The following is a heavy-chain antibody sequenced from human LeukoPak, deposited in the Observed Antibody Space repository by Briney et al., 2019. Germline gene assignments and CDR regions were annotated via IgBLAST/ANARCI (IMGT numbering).Heavy chain of an antibody. CDR2: INHSGST. J-gene: IGHJ3*01. CDR3: ARHDGSSWYYAFDV. Sequence: EPSETLSLTCAVYGGSFSGYYWSWIRQPPGKGLEWIGEINHSGSTNYNPSLKSRVTISVDTSKNQFSLKLSSVTAADTAVYYCARHDGSSWYYAFDVWGQGTMVTVSS. CDR1: GGSFSGYY. V-gene: IGHV4-34*01. D-gene: IGHD6-13*01.